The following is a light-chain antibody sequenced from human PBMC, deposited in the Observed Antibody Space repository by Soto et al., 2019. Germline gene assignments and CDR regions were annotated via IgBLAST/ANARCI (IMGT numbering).Light chain of an antibody. J-gene: IGKJ4*01. CDR2: DAS. Sequence: PGERATLSCRASQSVSKYFAWYQQKPGQAPRLLIYDASTRAADIPARFSGSGSGTDFTLTISSLEPEDFAVYYCQQRSDWPLTFGGGTKVEIK. CDR3: QQRSDWPLT. CDR1: QSVSKY. V-gene: IGKV3-11*01.